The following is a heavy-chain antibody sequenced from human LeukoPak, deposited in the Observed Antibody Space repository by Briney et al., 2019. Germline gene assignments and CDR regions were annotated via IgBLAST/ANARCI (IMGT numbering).Heavy chain of an antibody. CDR2: INPSGGST. CDR1: GYTFTSYY. Sequence: ASVKVSCKASGYTFTSYYMHWVRQAPGQGLEWMGIINPSGGSTSYAEKSQGRATMTRDTSTSTVYMELSSLRFEDTAVYYCARGYNWNDPGDYWGQGTLVTVSS. CDR3: ARGYNWNDPGDY. D-gene: IGHD1-1*01. V-gene: IGHV1-46*01. J-gene: IGHJ4*02.